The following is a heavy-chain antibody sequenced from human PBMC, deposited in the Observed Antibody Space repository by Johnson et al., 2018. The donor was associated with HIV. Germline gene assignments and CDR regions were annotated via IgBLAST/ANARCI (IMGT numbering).Heavy chain of an antibody. Sequence: QEQLVESGGGVVQPGGSLRLSCAASGFTFSSYGMHWVRQAPGKGLEWVAFIRYDGSSKYYADSVKGRFTISRDNSKNTRYLQMNSLRAEDTAVYYRAKDWSRTVGATLGPGAFDIWGQGTMVTVSS. CDR1: GFTFSSYG. J-gene: IGHJ3*02. D-gene: IGHD1-26*01. CDR3: AKDWSRTVGATLGPGAFDI. V-gene: IGHV3-30*02. CDR2: IRYDGSSK.